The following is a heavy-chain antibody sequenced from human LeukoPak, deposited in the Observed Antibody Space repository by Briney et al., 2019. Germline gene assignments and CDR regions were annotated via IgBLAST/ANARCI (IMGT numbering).Heavy chain of an antibody. J-gene: IGHJ4*02. CDR1: GGSISSYY. Sequence: SETLSLTCTVSGGSISSYYWSWIRQPPGKGLEWIGYIYYSGSTNYNPSLKSRVTISVDTSKNQLSLKLSSVTAADTAVYYCAGGSGSYGRPFDYWGQGTLVTVSS. CDR2: IYYSGST. CDR3: AGGSGSYGRPFDY. D-gene: IGHD3-10*01. V-gene: IGHV4-59*01.